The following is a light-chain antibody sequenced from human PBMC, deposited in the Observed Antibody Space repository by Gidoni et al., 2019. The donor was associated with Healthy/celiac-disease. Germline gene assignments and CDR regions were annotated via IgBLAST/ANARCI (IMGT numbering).Light chain of an antibody. Sequence: IVLTPSPATLSLSPGERATLSCRASQRVSSYLAWYQQKPGQAPRLLIYDASNRATGIPARCSGSGSGTDFTLTISSLEPEDFAVYYCQQRSNWPLTFGGGTKVEIK. V-gene: IGKV3-11*01. CDR2: DAS. CDR1: QRVSSY. CDR3: QQRSNWPLT. J-gene: IGKJ4*01.